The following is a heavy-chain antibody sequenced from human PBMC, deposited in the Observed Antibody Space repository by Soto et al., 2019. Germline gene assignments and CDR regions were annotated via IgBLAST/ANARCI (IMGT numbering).Heavy chain of an antibody. CDR1: GGSISSSSYY. D-gene: IGHD6-19*01. V-gene: IGHV4-39*01. J-gene: IGHJ4*02. CDR3: ARLSSIAVAGLLDY. CDR2: IYYSGST. Sequence: SETLSLTCTVSGGSISSSSYYWGWIRQPPGKGLEWIGSIYYSGSTYYNPSLKSRVTISVDTSKNQFSLKLSSVTAADTAVYYCARLSSIAVAGLLDYWGQGTLVTVSS.